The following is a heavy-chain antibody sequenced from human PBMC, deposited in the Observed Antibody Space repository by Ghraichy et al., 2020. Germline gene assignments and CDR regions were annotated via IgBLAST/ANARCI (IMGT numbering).Heavy chain of an antibody. CDR3: ARGGYDSSGYYLGWGSDHYFDY. Sequence: ASVKVSCKASGYTFTSYDINWVRQATGQGLEWMGWMNPNSGNTGYAQKFQGRVTMTRNTSISTAYMELSSLRSEDTAVYYCARGGYDSSGYYLGWGSDHYFDYWGQGTLVTVSS. J-gene: IGHJ4*02. D-gene: IGHD3-22*01. V-gene: IGHV1-8*01. CDR1: GYTFTSYD. CDR2: MNPNSGNT.